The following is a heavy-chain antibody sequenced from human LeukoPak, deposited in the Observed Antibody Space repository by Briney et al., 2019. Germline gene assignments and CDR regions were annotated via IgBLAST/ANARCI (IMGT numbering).Heavy chain of an antibody. V-gene: IGHV1-18*01. CDR1: GYTFTSYG. CDR3: ARHCSSTSCYERQIYYGMDV. D-gene: IGHD2-2*01. CDR2: ISAYNGNT. Sequence: ASVKVSCKASGYTFTSYGISWVRQAPGQGLEWMGWISAYNGNTNYAQKLKGRVTMTTDTSTSTAYMELRSLRSDDTAVYYCARHCSSTSCYERQIYYGMDVWGQGTTVTVSS. J-gene: IGHJ6*02.